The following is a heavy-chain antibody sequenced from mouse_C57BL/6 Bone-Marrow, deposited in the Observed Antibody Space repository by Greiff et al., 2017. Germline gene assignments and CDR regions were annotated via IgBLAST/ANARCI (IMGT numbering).Heavy chain of an antibody. D-gene: IGHD2-3*01. CDR1: GYTFTSYW. V-gene: IGHV1-64*01. CDR2: IHPNSGST. Sequence: QVQLQQPGAELVKPGASVKLSCKASGYTFTSYWMHWVKQRPGQGLEWIGMIHPNSGSTNYNEKFKSKATLTVDKSSSTAYMQLSSLTSEDSAFYYCARGGWLLFLDYWGQGTTLTVSS. J-gene: IGHJ2*01. CDR3: ARGGWLLFLDY.